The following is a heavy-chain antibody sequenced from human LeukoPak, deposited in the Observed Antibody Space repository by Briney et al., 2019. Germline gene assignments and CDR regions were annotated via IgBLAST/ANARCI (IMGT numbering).Heavy chain of an antibody. D-gene: IGHD2-15*01. Sequence: GGSLRLSCTTSGXTFGDYAMSWVRQAPGKGLESVGFIRSKAYGGTTEYAASVKGRFTISRDDSKTIAYLQMNSLKTEDTAVYYGTRINYFSGVSCSFDPWGKGTLVTVSS. CDR2: IRSKAYGGTT. J-gene: IGHJ5*02. CDR1: GXTFGDYA. V-gene: IGHV3-49*04. CDR3: TRINYFSGVSCSFDP.